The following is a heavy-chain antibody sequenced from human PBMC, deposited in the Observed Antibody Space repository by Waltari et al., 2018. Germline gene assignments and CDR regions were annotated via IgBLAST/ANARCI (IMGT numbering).Heavy chain of an antibody. CDR2: IKPDGGWS. J-gene: IGHJ4*02. CDR1: GFTFSNSW. CDR3: SLSLNS. Sequence: EVQLVESGGGLVQQGGSLRLSCAASGFTFSNSWMDWVRQAPGKGLEWVANIKPDGGWSHNVDSVQGRFTVSRDNTQNLLYLQMNTLRVDDTAVYYCSLSLNSWGQGTLVTVSP. V-gene: IGHV3-7*01.